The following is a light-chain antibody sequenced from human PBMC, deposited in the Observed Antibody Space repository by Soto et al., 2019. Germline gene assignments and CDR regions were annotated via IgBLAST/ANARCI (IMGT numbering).Light chain of an antibody. Sequence: QSVLTQPPSASGTPGQRVTISCSGSKSNIGSNEVYWYQQLPGTAPKFLIYADSQRPSGVPDRFSASKSGTSASLTISGLRSEDEADYYCCSYAGSYTFARNVFGTGTKLTVL. V-gene: IGLV1-47*02. CDR3: CSYAGSYTFARNV. J-gene: IGLJ1*01. CDR2: ADS. CDR1: KSNIGSNE.